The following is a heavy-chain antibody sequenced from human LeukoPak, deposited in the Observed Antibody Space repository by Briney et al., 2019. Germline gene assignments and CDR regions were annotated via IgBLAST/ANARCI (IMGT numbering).Heavy chain of an antibody. V-gene: IGHV4-38-2*01. D-gene: IGHD2-2*01. CDR2: IYHSGST. CDR1: GYSISSGYY. Sequence: TPSETLSLTCAVSGYSISSGYYWGWIRQPPGKGLEWIGSIYHSGSTHYNPSLKSRVTISVDTSKNQFSLKLSSVTAADTAVYYCASLDIVVVPAAIGWFDPWGQGTLVTVSS. J-gene: IGHJ5*02. CDR3: ASLDIVVVPAAIGWFDP.